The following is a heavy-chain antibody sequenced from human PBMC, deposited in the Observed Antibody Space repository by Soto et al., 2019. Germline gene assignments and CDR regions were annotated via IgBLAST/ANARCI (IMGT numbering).Heavy chain of an antibody. J-gene: IGHJ6*02. Sequence: GGSLRLSCAASGFTFSSYGMHWVRQAPGKGLEWVAVISYDGSNKYYADSVKGRFTISRDNSKNTLYLQMNSLRAEDTAVYYCAKDTYSSSWTYYYYYYGMDVWGQGTTVTVSS. CDR3: AKDTYSSSWTYYYYYYGMDV. D-gene: IGHD6-13*01. V-gene: IGHV3-30*18. CDR1: GFTFSSYG. CDR2: ISYDGSNK.